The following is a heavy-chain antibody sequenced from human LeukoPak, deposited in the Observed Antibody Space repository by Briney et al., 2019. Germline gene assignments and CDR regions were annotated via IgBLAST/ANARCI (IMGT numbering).Heavy chain of an antibody. J-gene: IGHJ4*02. V-gene: IGHV3-74*01. CDR2: INSDGSSI. D-gene: IGHD3-3*01. CDR1: GFTFSSYW. Sequence: GGSLRLSCAASGFTFSSYWMHWVRQAPGKGLVWVSRINSDGSSIDYADSVKGRLTISRDNAKNTLYLQMNSLRAEDTAVYYCARVKTPGFWSGRYFDCWGQGTLVTVSS. CDR3: ARVKTPGFWSGRYFDC.